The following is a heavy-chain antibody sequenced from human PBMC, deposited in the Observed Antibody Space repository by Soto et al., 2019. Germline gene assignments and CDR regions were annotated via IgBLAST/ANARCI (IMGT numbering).Heavy chain of an antibody. V-gene: IGHV4-59*01. J-gene: IGHJ4*02. CDR1: GGSISSYY. CDR2: IYYSGSA. CDR3: ASYCSSNSCYFGY. D-gene: IGHD2-2*01. Sequence: SETLSLTCSVSGGSISSYYWSWIRQPPGKGLEWIGYIYYSGSANYNPSLKSRVTISVDTSKNQFSLKLSSVTPADTAVYYCASYCSSNSCYFGYWGQGTLVTVSS.